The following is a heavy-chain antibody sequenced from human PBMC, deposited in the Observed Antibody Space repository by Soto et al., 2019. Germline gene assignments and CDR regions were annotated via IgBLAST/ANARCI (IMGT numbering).Heavy chain of an antibody. CDR1: GFTFSSYA. CDR3: AKGVSGSSSWYVEY. J-gene: IGHJ4*02. Sequence: EVQLLESGGGLVQPGGSLTLSCAASGFTFSSYAVNWVRRAPGKGLEWVSAISYSGGTTYYADSVKGRFTISRDNSRNTLYLQMNSLRAEDTAIYYCAKGVSGSSSWYVEYWGQGTLVTVSS. V-gene: IGHV3-23*01. CDR2: ISYSGGTT. D-gene: IGHD6-13*01.